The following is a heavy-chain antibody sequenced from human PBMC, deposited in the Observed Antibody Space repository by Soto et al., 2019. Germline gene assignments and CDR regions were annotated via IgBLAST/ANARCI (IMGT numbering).Heavy chain of an antibody. CDR1: GGSISSGGYS. J-gene: IGHJ5*02. D-gene: IGHD1-26*01. CDR2: IYHSGST. V-gene: IGHV4-30-2*01. CDR3: VSRTSGSGFDP. Sequence: QLQLQESGSGLVKPSQTLSLTCAVSGGSISSGGYSLSWIRQPPGKGLESVGHIYHSGSTYLNPSLLRRVTISVDRSMNQCSLKLSSVPAADTAVYYCVSRTSGSGFDPLRPGTLGTVST.